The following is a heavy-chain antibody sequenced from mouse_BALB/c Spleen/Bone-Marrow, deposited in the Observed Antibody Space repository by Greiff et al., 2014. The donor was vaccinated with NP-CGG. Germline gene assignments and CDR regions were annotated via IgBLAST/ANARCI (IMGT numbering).Heavy chain of an antibody. CDR3: ARSACYGDSYGAIDY. Sequence: QVQLQQPGPELVKPGASVKISCTGSGYAFSSSWMNWVKQRPGQGLEWIGRIYPGDGDTNSNGRFKGKATLTADRSSNTAYMQLSSLTSVDSAVYFCARSACYGDSYGAIDYWGQGTSVTVSS. V-gene: IGHV1-82*01. D-gene: IGHD2-12*01. J-gene: IGHJ4*01. CDR2: IYPGDGDT. CDR1: GYAFSSSW.